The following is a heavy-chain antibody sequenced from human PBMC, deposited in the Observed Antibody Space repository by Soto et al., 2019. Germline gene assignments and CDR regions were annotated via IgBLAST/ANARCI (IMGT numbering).Heavy chain of an antibody. V-gene: IGHV4-34*01. CDR1: GGSFSGYY. J-gene: IGHJ4*02. D-gene: IGHD3-22*01. Sequence: SETLSLTCAVYGGSFSGYYWSWIRQSPGKGLEWIGEINHSGSTNYNPSLKSRVTILVDTSKNQSSLKLRSVTAADTAVYYCARGTTMIVAVQGGAPDKYYFDSWGQGTLVTVSS. CDR2: INHSGST. CDR3: ARGTTMIVAVQGGAPDKYYFDS.